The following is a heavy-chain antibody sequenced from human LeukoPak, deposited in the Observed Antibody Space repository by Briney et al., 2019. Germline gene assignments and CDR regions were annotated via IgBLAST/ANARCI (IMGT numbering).Heavy chain of an antibody. CDR3: AKGGYYDSSGYYRWYFDY. CDR2: ISGSGGST. J-gene: IGHJ4*02. D-gene: IGHD3-22*01. Sequence: TGGSLRLSCAASGFTFSSYAMGWVRQAPGKGLEWVSAISGSGGSTYYADSVKGRFTISRDNSKNTLYLQMNSLRAEDTAVYYCAKGGYYDSSGYYRWYFDYWGQGTLVTVSS. V-gene: IGHV3-23*01. CDR1: GFTFSSYA.